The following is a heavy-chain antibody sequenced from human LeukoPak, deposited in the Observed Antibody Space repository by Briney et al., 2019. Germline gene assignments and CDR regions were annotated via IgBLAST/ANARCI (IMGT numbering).Heavy chain of an antibody. J-gene: IGHJ4*02. CDR1: GGSISSSNW. CDR2: IYHSGST. V-gene: IGHV4-4*02. D-gene: IGHD4-17*01. Sequence: PSGTLSLTCAVSGGSISSSNWWSWVRQPPGKGLEWIGEIYHSGSTNYNPSLKSRVTISLDKSKNQFSLKLSSVTAADTAVYYCSATVTTGGYYFDYWGQGTLVTVSS. CDR3: SATVTTGGYYFDY.